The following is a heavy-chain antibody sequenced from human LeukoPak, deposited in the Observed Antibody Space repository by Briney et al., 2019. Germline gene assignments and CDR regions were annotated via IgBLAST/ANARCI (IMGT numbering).Heavy chain of an antibody. J-gene: IGHJ3*02. CDR2: IIPIFGTA. Sequence: SVKVSCKASGGTFSSYAISWVRQAPGQGLEWMGGIIPIFGTANYAQKFQGGVTITADESTSTAYMELSSLRSEDTGVYYCARDYSSGYSRAHDAFDIWGQGTMVTVSS. CDR3: ARDYSSGYSRAHDAFDI. CDR1: GGTFSSYA. D-gene: IGHD3-22*01. V-gene: IGHV1-69*01.